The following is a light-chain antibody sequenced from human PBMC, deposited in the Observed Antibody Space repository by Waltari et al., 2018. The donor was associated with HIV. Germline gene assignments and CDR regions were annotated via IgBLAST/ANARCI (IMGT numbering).Light chain of an antibody. Sequence: SYELTQPLSVSVSPEQTATIICTGTPLAKKPAYWYRQKSGQAPVLVIYGDNNRPSGIPDRFSACRSGTVATLTISGAQVEDEGDYYCYSTEGDDSHRGIFGTGTTVTIL. J-gene: IGLJ1*01. CDR1: PLAKKP. V-gene: IGLV3-10*01. CDR3: YSTEGDDSHRGI. CDR2: GDN.